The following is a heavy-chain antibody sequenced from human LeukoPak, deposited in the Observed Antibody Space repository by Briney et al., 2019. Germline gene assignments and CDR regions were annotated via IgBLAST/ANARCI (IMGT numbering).Heavy chain of an antibody. CDR1: GYTCTGYY. CDR2: INPNSGGT. V-gene: IGHV1-2*02. J-gene: IGHJ6*04. D-gene: IGHD3-10*01. Sequence: ASVKVSCKASGYTCTGYYMHWVRQAPGQGLEWVGWINPNSGGTNYAQTFQGRVTMTRDTSISTAYMELSRLTSDDTAMYYCARFRGKEPLDVWGKGTTVTVSS. CDR3: ARFRGKEPLDV.